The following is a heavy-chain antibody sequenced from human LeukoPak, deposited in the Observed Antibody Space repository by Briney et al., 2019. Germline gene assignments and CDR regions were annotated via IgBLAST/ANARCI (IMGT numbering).Heavy chain of an antibody. V-gene: IGHV3-21*01. J-gene: IGHJ6*02. CDR3: ARDDFYYYYGMDV. CDR1: GFTFSSYS. CDR2: ISSSSSYI. D-gene: IGHD2-21*02. Sequence: GGSLRLSCAASGFTFSSYSMNWVRQAPGKGLEWVSSISSSSSYIYYADSVKGRFTISRDNAKNSLYLQMNSLRAEDTAVYYCARDDFYYYYGMDVWGQGTAVTVSS.